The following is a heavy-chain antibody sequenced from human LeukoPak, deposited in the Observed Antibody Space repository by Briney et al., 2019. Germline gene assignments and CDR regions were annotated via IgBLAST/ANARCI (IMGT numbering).Heavy chain of an antibody. V-gene: IGHV1-24*01. CDR1: GYTLTELS. J-gene: IGHJ4*02. Sequence: ASVKVSCKVSGYTLTELSMHWVRQAPGKGLEWMGGFDPEDDETIYAQKFQGRVTMTEDTSTDTAYMDLSSLRSEDTAVYSCATDPSGTYSSFDSWGQGTLVTVSS. D-gene: IGHD1-26*01. CDR2: FDPEDDET. CDR3: ATDPSGTYSSFDS.